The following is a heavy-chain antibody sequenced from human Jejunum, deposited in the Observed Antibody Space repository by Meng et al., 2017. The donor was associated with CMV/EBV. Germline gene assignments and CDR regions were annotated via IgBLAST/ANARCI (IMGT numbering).Heavy chain of an antibody. CDR2: SDPTGYT. CDR3: ARGMYFSP. J-gene: IGHJ5*02. V-gene: IGHV3-66*01. D-gene: IGHD2-8*01. Sequence: VASGGDLVQPGGSLRLSCAASGFSVSSNYMGWVRQAPGKGLECVSISDPTGYTYYADSVKGRFSISSDSSRNTLYIEMNSLRVEDTAVYYCARGMYFSPWGQGTLVTVSS. CDR1: GFSVSSNY.